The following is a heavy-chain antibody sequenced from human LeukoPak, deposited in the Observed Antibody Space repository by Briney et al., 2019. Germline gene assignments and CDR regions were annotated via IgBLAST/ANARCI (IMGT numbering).Heavy chain of an antibody. V-gene: IGHV3-9*01. CDR1: GFIFNDYA. CDR2: ISWNSGSI. Sequence: GGSLRLSCAASGFIFNDYAMHWVRQAPGKGLEWVSGISWNSGSIGYADSVKGRFTISRDNSKNTLYLQMNSLKPEDTAVYYCANLARPLDYWGQGALVTVSS. D-gene: IGHD6-6*01. J-gene: IGHJ4*02. CDR3: ANLARPLDY.